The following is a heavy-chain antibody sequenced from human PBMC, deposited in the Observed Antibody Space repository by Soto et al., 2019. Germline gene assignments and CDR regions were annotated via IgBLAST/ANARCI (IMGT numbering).Heavy chain of an antibody. CDR2: ISDSGDTT. CDR1: GFTFSNYV. Sequence: EVQLLESGGNLVQPGGSLRLSCVASGFTFSNYVMSWVRQAPGKGLEWVSGISDSGDTTYSAAFVKGRFTISRDNSKNTLYLQMNSLRAEDTAVYYCAKGWQVRGGQFDYWGQGTLVSVSS. V-gene: IGHV3-23*01. CDR3: AKGWQVRGGQFDY. D-gene: IGHD6-19*01. J-gene: IGHJ4*02.